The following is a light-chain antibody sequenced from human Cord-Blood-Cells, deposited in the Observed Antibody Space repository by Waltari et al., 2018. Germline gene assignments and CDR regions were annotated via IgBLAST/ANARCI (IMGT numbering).Light chain of an antibody. CDR1: SSDSGSYNL. V-gene: IGLV2-23*01. J-gene: IGLJ3*02. CDR2: EGS. Sequence: QSGLTQPASVSGSPGQSITIPCTGTSSDSGSYNLVSWYQQHPGKAPKLMIYEGSKRPSGVSNRFSGSKSGNTASLTISGLQAEDETDYYCCSYAGSSTWVFGGGTKLTVL. CDR3: CSYAGSSTWV.